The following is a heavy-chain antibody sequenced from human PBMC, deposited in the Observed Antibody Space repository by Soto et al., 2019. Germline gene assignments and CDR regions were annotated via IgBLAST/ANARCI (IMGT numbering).Heavy chain of an antibody. CDR3: AGCQLWSGYSVLFDY. CDR2: IYYSGHT. J-gene: IGHJ4*02. CDR1: GDINSHY. V-gene: IGHV4-59*08. Sequence: SETLSLTCTVSGDINSHYWSWVRRAPGKGLEWIGYIYYSGHTNYNPSLKSRLTIPIDTSKNHFSLKLSSVTAADTAVYYCAGCQLWSGYSVLFDYWGQGTLVTVSS. D-gene: IGHD3-3*01.